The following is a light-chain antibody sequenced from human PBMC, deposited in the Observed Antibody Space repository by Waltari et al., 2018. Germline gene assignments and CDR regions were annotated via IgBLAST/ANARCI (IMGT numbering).Light chain of an antibody. CDR1: ALPTKY. Sequence: SHELTQPPSVSVSPGQTARITCSGDALPTKYIYWYQQKSGQAPVMIIYEVNKRPYGSPDRVSGSSSGTLATLTISGTRVEDEGDYYCDSTDTSSFPLFGGGTKLTVL. J-gene: IGLJ3*02. V-gene: IGLV3-10*01. CDR2: EVN. CDR3: DSTDTSSFPL.